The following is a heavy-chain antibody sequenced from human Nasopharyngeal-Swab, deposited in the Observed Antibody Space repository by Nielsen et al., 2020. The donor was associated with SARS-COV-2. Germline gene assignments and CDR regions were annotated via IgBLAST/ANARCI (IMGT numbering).Heavy chain of an antibody. Sequence: ASLKVSCKASGYTFTSYDINWVRQATGQGLEWMGWMNPNSGNTGYAQKFRGRVTMTRNTSISTAYMELSSLRSEDTAVYYCARGRGGWFGELFDYWGQGTLVTVSS. D-gene: IGHD3-10*01. CDR2: MNPNSGNT. CDR3: ARGRGGWFGELFDY. CDR1: GYTFTSYD. V-gene: IGHV1-8*01. J-gene: IGHJ4*02.